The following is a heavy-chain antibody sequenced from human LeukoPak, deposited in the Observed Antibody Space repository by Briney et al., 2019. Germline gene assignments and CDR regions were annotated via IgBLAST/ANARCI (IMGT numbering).Heavy chain of an antibody. CDR3: ARDLVTVTKGFDI. CDR2: ISYIGST. V-gene: IGHV4-59*11. D-gene: IGHD4-17*01. CDR1: DDSFSSHY. Sequence: SETLSLTCAVSDDSFSSHYWTWIRQPPRKGLEWIGYISYIGSTNYNPSLKSRVTISIDTSKNQFSLKLSSVTAADTAVYYCARDLVTVTKGFDIWGQGTMVSVSS. J-gene: IGHJ3*02.